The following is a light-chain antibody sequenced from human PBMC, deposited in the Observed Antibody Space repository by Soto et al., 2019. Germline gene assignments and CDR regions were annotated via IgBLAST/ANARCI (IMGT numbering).Light chain of an antibody. Sequence: VVSLSVVTLSLPTGERATFSCRASQRVSSNLAWYQQKPGQAPRLLIYGASTRATGIPARFSGSGSGTEFTLTISSLQSEEFAVQDCQQDKNWPPWTFGQGTKVDIK. V-gene: IGKV3-15*01. J-gene: IGKJ1*01. CDR2: GAS. CDR1: QRVSSN. CDR3: QQDKNWPPWT.